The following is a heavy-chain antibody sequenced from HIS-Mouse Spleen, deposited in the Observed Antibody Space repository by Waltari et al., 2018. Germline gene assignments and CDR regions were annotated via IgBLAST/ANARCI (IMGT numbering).Heavy chain of an antibody. CDR3: AREIPYSSSWYDWYFDL. V-gene: IGHV4-39*07. CDR1: GGSISSSSYY. Sequence: QLQLQESGPGLVKPSETLSLPCTVSGGSISSSSYYWGWIRQPPGKGREWIGSILYSARTYYNPSLTSRVTISVDASKNQSSLKLSSGTAADTAVYYCAREIPYSSSWYDWYFDLWGRGTLVTVSS. D-gene: IGHD6-13*01. J-gene: IGHJ2*01. CDR2: ILYSART.